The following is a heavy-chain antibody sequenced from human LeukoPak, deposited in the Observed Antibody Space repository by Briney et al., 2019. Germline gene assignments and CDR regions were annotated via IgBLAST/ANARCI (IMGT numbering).Heavy chain of an antibody. Sequence: PGGSLRLSCAASGFTFSSYAMHWVRQAPGKGLEWVAVISYDGSNKYHADSVKGRFTISRDNSKNTLYLQMNSLRAEDTAVYYCARDRLRWDYFDYWGQGTLVTVSS. J-gene: IGHJ4*02. CDR1: GFTFSSYA. V-gene: IGHV3-30*04. CDR2: ISYDGSNK. D-gene: IGHD4-23*01. CDR3: ARDRLRWDYFDY.